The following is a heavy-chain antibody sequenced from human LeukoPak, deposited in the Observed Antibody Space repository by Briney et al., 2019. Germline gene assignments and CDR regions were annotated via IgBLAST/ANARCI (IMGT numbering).Heavy chain of an antibody. CDR2: IYYSGST. Sequence: SETLSLTCTVSRGSITSNYWSWIRQPPGNGLEWIGYIYYSGSTHYNPSLQSRVTISTDTSKNQFSLRLNSVTAADTAVYYCARWIPSSNSFDYWGQGTLVTVSS. J-gene: IGHJ4*02. D-gene: IGHD2-2*01. V-gene: IGHV4-59*01. CDR1: RGSITSNY. CDR3: ARWIPSSNSFDY.